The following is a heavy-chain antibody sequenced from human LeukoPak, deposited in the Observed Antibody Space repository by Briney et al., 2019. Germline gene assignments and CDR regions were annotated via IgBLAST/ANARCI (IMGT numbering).Heavy chain of an antibody. D-gene: IGHD2-8*01. J-gene: IGHJ6*03. CDR1: GGSISSSSYY. V-gene: IGHV4-39*07. CDR3: ARENLMVYAMNHYYYYMDV. Sequence: PSETLSLTCSVSGGSISSSSYYWGWIRQPPGKGLESIGEVYHSGNTNYNPSLKSRVTISVDTSKNQFSLKLSSVTAADTAVYYCARENLMVYAMNHYYYYMDVWGKGTTATVSS. CDR2: VYHSGNT.